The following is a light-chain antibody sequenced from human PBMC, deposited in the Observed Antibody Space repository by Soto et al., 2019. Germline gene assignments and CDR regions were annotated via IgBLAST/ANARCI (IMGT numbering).Light chain of an antibody. CDR2: DVT. Sequence: QSVLTQPPSVSGAPGQWVTISCTGTSSNFGAGFHVHWYQQLPGKAPTLLIYDVTNRPSGVPGRFSGSKSGTSASLAITGLQAVDEAVYSCQSYDRSLSGYVFGTGTKVTVL. J-gene: IGLJ1*01. V-gene: IGLV1-40*01. CDR3: QSYDRSLSGYV. CDR1: SSNFGAGFH.